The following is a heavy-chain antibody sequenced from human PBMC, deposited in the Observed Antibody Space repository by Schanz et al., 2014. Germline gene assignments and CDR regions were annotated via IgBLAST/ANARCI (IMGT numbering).Heavy chain of an antibody. J-gene: IGHJ4*02. D-gene: IGHD3-3*01. Sequence: VKLVESGGGLVQPGGSLRLSCAASGLTFSDYYMSWIRQAPGKGLEWAALISHDGNNKHYVDSVKGRFTISRDNSKNTLYLQMNSLRSEDTAVYYCAKDVDFWSGYYLDYWGQGTLVTVSS. CDR3: AKDVDFWSGYYLDY. CDR1: GLTFSDYY. V-gene: IGHV3-30*18. CDR2: ISHDGNNK.